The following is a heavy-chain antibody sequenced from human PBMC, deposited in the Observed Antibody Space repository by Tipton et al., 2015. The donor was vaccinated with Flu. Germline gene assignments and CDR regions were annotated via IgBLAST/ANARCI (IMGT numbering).Heavy chain of an antibody. V-gene: IGHV4-4*07. Sequence: TLSLTCSVSGDSIRSYSWSWIRQPAGKGLEWIGRIYTSGSTNYNPSLKSRVTMSVDASKNQFSLNPRSVTAADTAMYYCARDSPSLRLGDLSSFDYWGQGTLVTVSS. CDR3: ARDSPSLRLGDLSSFDY. CDR2: IYTSGST. CDR1: GDSIRSYS. D-gene: IGHD3-16*02. J-gene: IGHJ4*02.